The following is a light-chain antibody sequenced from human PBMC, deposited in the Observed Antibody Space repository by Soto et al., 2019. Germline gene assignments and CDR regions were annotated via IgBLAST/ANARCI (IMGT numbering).Light chain of an antibody. CDR1: QSISSY. Sequence: DIHMTHSPSSLSASVGDRVTITFRASQSISSYLNWYQQKPGKAPKLLIYAASSLQSGVPSRFSGSGSGTDFTLTISSLQPEDFATYYCQQSYSTPITFGQGTRLEIK. CDR3: QQSYSTPIT. J-gene: IGKJ5*01. CDR2: AAS. V-gene: IGKV1-39*01.